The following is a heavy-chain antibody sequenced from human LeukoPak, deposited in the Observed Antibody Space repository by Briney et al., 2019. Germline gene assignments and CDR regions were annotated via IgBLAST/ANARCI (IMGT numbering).Heavy chain of an antibody. Sequence: SETLTLTCAVYVGLFRGCYWRWIPQPPGEGLEGVGEINHSRSTNYNPSLKSPVTIPEDQPKNQFASKLRPVAGGSPAYIYCARGPRAYVSGSYYNRGQGTLGNGSS. CDR2: INHSRST. CDR1: VGLFRGCY. CDR3: ARGPRAYVSGSYYN. D-gene: IGHD3-10*01. J-gene: IGHJ4*02. V-gene: IGHV4-34*01.